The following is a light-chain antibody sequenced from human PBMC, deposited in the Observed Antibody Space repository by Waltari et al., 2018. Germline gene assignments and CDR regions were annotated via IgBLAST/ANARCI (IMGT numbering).Light chain of an antibody. CDR1: QSVSAGY. V-gene: IGKV3-20*01. Sequence: EIVLTQSPGTLSLSPGARATLSSRASQSVSAGYLAWYHEKPDQAPRRLIYLTSRRATGVPDRFSGSGSGTEFTHADSRLEPEDWAVDYCQRCGRDGTIPPTFGQGTKVEIK. J-gene: IGKJ1*01. CDR3: QRCGRDGTIPPT. CDR2: LTS.